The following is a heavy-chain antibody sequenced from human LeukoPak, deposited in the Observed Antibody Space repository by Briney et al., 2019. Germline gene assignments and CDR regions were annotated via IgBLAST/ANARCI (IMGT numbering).Heavy chain of an antibody. J-gene: IGHJ4*02. V-gene: IGHV1-18*01. D-gene: IGHD3-22*01. CDR2: ISAYNGNT. CDR3: ASTVYYYDSSGYYVVDQYYFDY. CDR1: GYTFTSYG. Sequence: GASVKVSCKASGYTFTSYGISWVRQAPGRGLEWMGWISAYNGNTNYAQKLQGRVTMTTDTSTSTAYMELRSLRSDDTAVYYCASTVYYYDSSGYYVVDQYYFDYWGQGTLVTVSS.